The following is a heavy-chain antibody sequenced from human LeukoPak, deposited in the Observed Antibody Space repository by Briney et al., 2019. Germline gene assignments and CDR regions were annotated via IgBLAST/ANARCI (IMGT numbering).Heavy chain of an antibody. CDR2: IYPGDSDT. CDR3: ARHETYYYGSGSYLSYYYYYMDV. Sequence: GESLKISCKGFGYSFTSYWIGWVRQMPGKGLEWMGIIYPGDSDTRYSPSFQGQVTISADKSISTAYLQWSSLKVSDTAMYYCARHETYYYGSGSYLSYYYYYMDVWGKGTTVTVSS. J-gene: IGHJ6*03. D-gene: IGHD3-10*01. V-gene: IGHV5-51*01. CDR1: GYSFTSYW.